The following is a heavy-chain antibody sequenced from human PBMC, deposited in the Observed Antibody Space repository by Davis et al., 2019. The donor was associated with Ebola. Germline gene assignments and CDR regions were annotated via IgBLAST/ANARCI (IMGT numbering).Heavy chain of an antibody. Sequence: PGGSLRLSCGVSGFTFNIAWMSWVRQAPGKGLEWVANINLDGNEKYYVDSVKGRFTISRDNSKNTLYLQMNSLRHEDAALYFCARLTGSGRGDSWGQGTLVTVSS. V-gene: IGHV3-7*01. CDR1: GFTFNIAW. J-gene: IGHJ4*02. CDR2: INLDGNEK. CDR3: ARLTGSGRGDS. D-gene: IGHD3-10*01.